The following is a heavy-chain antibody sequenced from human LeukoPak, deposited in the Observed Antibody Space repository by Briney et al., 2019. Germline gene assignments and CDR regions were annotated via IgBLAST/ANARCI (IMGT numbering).Heavy chain of an antibody. Sequence: ASVKISCTASGGTFSSYAISWVRQTPGHGLEWMGIINPSGGSTSYAQKFQGRVTMTRDTSTSTVYMELSSLRSEDTAVYYCARDSRGLFDYWGQGTLVTVSS. D-gene: IGHD6-13*01. V-gene: IGHV1-46*01. CDR1: GGTFSSYA. CDR3: ARDSRGLFDY. J-gene: IGHJ4*02. CDR2: INPSGGST.